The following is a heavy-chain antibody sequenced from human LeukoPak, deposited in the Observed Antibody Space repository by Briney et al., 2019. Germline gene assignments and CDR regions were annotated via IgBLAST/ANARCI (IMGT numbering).Heavy chain of an antibody. CDR1: GYTFTGYY. D-gene: IGHD5-24*01. CDR3: ARRRWLHDFYFDY. Sequence: ASVKVSCKASGYTFTGYYMHWVRQAPGQGLEWMGWINPNSDGTNYAQKFQGRVTMTRDTSISTAYMELSRLRSDDTAVYYCARRRWLHDFYFDYWGQGTLVTVSS. J-gene: IGHJ4*02. CDR2: INPNSDGT. V-gene: IGHV1-2*02.